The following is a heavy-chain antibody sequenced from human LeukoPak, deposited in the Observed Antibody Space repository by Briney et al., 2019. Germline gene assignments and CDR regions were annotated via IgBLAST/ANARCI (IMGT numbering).Heavy chain of an antibody. J-gene: IGHJ4*02. CDR1: GFTFSSYS. Sequence: TGGSLRLSCAASGFTFSSYSMNWVRQAPGKGLEWVSSISSSSSYIYYADSVKGRFTISRDNAKNTLYLQMNSLRAEDTAVYYCAGIAAAGPMDYWGQGTLVTVSS. D-gene: IGHD6-13*01. CDR3: AGIAAAGPMDY. CDR2: ISSSSSYI. V-gene: IGHV3-21*01.